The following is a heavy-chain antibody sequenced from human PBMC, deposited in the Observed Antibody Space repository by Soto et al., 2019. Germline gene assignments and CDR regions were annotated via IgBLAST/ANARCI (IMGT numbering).Heavy chain of an antibody. CDR2: IYYSGST. Sequence: SETLSLTCTVPGGSISSSSYYWGWIRQPPGKGLEWIGSIYYSGSTYYNPSLKSRVTISVDTSKNQFSLKLSSVTAADTAVYYCARHPSGSYFAFDIWGQGTMVTVSS. CDR1: GGSISSSSYY. J-gene: IGHJ3*02. CDR3: ARHPSGSYFAFDI. V-gene: IGHV4-39*01. D-gene: IGHD1-26*01.